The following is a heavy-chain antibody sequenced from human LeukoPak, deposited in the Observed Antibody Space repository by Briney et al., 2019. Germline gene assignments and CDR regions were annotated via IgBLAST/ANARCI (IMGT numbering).Heavy chain of an antibody. CDR1: GYTLTELS. CDR3: ATASIVVVTADTRYFDL. V-gene: IGHV1-24*01. CDR2: FDPEDGET. D-gene: IGHD2-21*02. Sequence: GASVKVSCKVSGYTLTELSMHWVRQAPGKGLEWMGGFDPEDGETIYAQKFQGRVTMTEDTSTDTAYMELSSLRSEDTAVYYCATASIVVVTADTRYFDLWGRGTLVTVSP. J-gene: IGHJ2*01.